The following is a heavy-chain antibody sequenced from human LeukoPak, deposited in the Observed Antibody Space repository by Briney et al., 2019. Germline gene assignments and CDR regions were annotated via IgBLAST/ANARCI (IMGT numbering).Heavy chain of an antibody. CDR1: GFTFSSYG. CDR2: IRYDGSNK. CDR3: AKDRAGYCSSTSCPRVFDY. Sequence: GGSLRLSCAASGFTFSSYGMHWVRQAPGKGLEWVAFIRYDGSNKYYADSVKGRFTISRDNSKNTLYLQMNSLRAEDTAVYYCAKDRAGYCSSTSCPRVFDYWGQGTLVTVSS. D-gene: IGHD2-2*01. V-gene: IGHV3-30*02. J-gene: IGHJ4*02.